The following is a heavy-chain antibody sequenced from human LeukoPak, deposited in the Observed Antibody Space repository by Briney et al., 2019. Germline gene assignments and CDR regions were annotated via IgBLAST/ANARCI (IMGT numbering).Heavy chain of an antibody. J-gene: IGHJ3*02. D-gene: IGHD5-24*01. CDR3: ARGRWLQLGAFDI. CDR1: GGSISSYY. Sequence: KPSETLSLTCTVSGGSISSYYWSWIRQPLGKGLEWIGYIYYSGSTNYNPSLKSRVTISVDTSKNQFSLKLRSVTAADTAVYYCARGRWLQLGAFDIWGQGTMVTVSS. CDR2: IYYSGST. V-gene: IGHV4-59*01.